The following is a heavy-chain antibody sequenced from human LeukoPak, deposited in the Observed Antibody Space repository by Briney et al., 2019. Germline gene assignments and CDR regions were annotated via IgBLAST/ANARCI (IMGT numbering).Heavy chain of an antibody. V-gene: IGHV3-48*03. CDR2: ISSSGSTI. CDR1: GFTFSSYE. D-gene: IGHD6-19*01. J-gene: IGHJ6*03. Sequence: GGSLRLSCAVSGFTFSSYEMNWVRQAPGKGLEWVSYISSSGSTIYYADSVKGRFTISRDNAKNSLYLQMNSLRAEDTAVYYCARGPAGRTYYYYYYMDVWGKGTTVTVSS. CDR3: ARGPAGRTYYYYYYMDV.